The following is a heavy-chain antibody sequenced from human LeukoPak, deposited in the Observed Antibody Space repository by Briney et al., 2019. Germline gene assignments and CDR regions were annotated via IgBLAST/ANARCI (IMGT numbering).Heavy chain of an antibody. V-gene: IGHV3-48*03. D-gene: IGHD3-3*02. CDR2: ISSSGSTK. CDR3: ARDCIRKHYGMDV. J-gene: IGHJ6*02. CDR1: GFTFSSYE. Sequence: GGSLRLSCAASGFTFSSYEMTWVRQAPGKGLEWVSYISSSGSTKYYADSVKGRFTISRDNAKNSLYLQMNSLRAEDTAVYYCARDCIRKHYGMDVWGQGTTVTVSS.